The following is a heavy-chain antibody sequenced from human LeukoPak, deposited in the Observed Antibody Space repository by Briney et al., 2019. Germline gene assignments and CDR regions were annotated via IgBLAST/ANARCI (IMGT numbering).Heavy chain of an antibody. J-gene: IGHJ4*02. V-gene: IGHV1-69*13. CDR1: GGXFSRYA. CDR3: ARDRPYTGGWRGFDY. Sequence: ASVKVSCKASGGXFSRYAISWVRQAPGQGLEWMGGIIPMFGIANYAQKFQGRVTITADESTSTAYMELSSLRSEDTAVYYCARDRPYTGGWRGFDYWGQGTLVTVSS. D-gene: IGHD6-19*01. CDR2: IIPMFGIA.